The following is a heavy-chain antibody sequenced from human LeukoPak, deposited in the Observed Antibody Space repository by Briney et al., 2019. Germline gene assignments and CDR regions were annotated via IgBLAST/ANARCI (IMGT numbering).Heavy chain of an antibody. V-gene: IGHV5-10-1*01. J-gene: IGHJ4*02. Sequence: GESLKISCKGSGYSFTSYWISWVRQMPGKGLEWMGRIDPSDSYTNYSPSFQGHVTISADKSISTAYLRWSSLKASDTAMYYCARQDYYDSSGYTRPIDYWGQGTLVTVSS. CDR2: IDPSDSYT. CDR3: ARQDYYDSSGYTRPIDY. CDR1: GYSFTSYW. D-gene: IGHD3-22*01.